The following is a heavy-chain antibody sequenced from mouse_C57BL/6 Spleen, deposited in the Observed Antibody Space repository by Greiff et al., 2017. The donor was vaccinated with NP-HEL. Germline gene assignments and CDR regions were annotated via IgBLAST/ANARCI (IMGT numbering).Heavy chain of an antibody. D-gene: IGHD2-1*01. J-gene: IGHJ3*01. CDR3: ARRAGNAWFAY. Sequence: QVQLQQPGAELVRPGSSVKLSCKASGYTFTSYWMDWVKQRPGQGLEWIGNIYPSDSETHYNQKFKDKATLTVDKSSSTAHMQLSSLTSEDSAVYYCARRAGNAWFAYWGQGTLVTVSA. V-gene: IGHV1-61*01. CDR2: IYPSDSET. CDR1: GYTFTSYW.